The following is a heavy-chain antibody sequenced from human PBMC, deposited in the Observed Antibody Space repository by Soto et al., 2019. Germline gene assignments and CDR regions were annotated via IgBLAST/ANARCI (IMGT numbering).Heavy chain of an antibody. CDR1: GFDFCGCQ. CDR3: AKVAKRDGRREFDS. Sequence: GGSPRLSCSAPGFDFCGCQMIWVRPVLGKGLEWISYISTSGSTVHYADSVQGRFTVSRDNAKNSLFLDMNSLRVDDTAVYFCAKVAKRDGRREFDSWGQGTLVTVSS. J-gene: IGHJ4*01. CDR2: ISTSGSTV. V-gene: IGHV3-48*03.